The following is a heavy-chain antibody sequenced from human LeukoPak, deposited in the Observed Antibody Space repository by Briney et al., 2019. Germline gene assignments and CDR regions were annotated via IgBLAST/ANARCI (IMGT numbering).Heavy chain of an antibody. V-gene: IGHV1-2*02. CDR1: GYTFTDYW. CDR2: INPKRGDT. CDR3: ARDYYGMDV. J-gene: IGHJ6*02. Sequence: ASVKVSCKASGYTFTDYWMHWVRQAPGQGLEWMGWINPKRGDTDYAQKFQGRVSMTRDTSISTAYMELNRLTSDDTAVYYCARDYYGMDVWGQGTTVTVSS.